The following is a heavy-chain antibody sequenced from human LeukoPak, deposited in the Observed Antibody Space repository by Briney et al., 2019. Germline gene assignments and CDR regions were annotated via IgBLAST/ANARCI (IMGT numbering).Heavy chain of an antibody. V-gene: IGHV3-30*04. J-gene: IGHJ4*02. CDR3: ARSYSSGWAYSFDN. D-gene: IGHD6-19*01. Sequence: GGSLRLSCAASVFTLSSNTVRWVRQAQCKGLEWVAGISYDGSNEYYEDSVRGRFTISRDNSKNSLYLQMNSLRVEDTAVYFCARSYSSGWAYSFDNWGQGTLVTVSS. CDR1: VFTLSSNT. CDR2: ISYDGSNE.